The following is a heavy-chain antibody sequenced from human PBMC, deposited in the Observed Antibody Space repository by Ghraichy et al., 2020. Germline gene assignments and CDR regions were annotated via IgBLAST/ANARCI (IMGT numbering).Heavy chain of an antibody. CDR2: IYYSGST. J-gene: IGHJ4*02. CDR1: GGSISSSSYY. D-gene: IGHD6-19*01. CDR3: ARLAAGIAVAGTDY. V-gene: IGHV4-39*01. Sequence: SETLSLTCTVSGGSISSSSYYWGWIRQPPGKGLEWIGSIYYSGSTYYNPSLKSRVTISVDTSKNQFSLKLSSVTAADTAVYYCARLAAGIAVAGTDYWGQGTLVTVSS.